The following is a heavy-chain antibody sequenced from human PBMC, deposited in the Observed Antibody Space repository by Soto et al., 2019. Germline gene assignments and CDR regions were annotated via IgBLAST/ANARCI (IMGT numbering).Heavy chain of an antibody. D-gene: IGHD1-26*01. CDR2: ISGSGGST. J-gene: IGHJ3*02. CDR3: AKEEGAWVGALGGDAFDI. CDR1: GFTFSSYA. V-gene: IGHV3-23*01. Sequence: EVQLLESGGGLVQPGGSLRLSCAASGFTFSSYAMSWVRQAPGKGLEWVSAISGSGGSTYYADSVKGRFTISRDHSKNKLYPQMDSLKAEETAGNYCAKEEGAWVGALGGDAFDIWGQGTMVTVSS.